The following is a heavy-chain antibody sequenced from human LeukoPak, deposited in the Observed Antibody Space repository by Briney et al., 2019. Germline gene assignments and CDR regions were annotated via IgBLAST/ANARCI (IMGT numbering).Heavy chain of an antibody. CDR3: ARGLGGSSGWYFDWGCWFDP. CDR1: GGSFSGYY. D-gene: IGHD6-19*01. J-gene: IGHJ5*02. V-gene: IGHV4-34*01. CDR2: INHSGST. Sequence: SETLSLTCAVYGGSFSGYYWSWIRQPPGKGLEWIGEINHSGSTNYNPSLKSRVTISVDTSKNQFSLKLSSVTAADTAVYYCARGLGGSSGWYFDWGCWFDPWGQGTLLTVSS.